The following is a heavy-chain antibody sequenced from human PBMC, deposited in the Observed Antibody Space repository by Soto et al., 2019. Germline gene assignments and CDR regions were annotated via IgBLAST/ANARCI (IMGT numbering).Heavy chain of an antibody. CDR2: IIPIFGTA. V-gene: IGHV1-69*13. J-gene: IGHJ3*02. D-gene: IGHD3-22*01. CDR1: GGTFSSYA. Sequence: GASVKVSCKASGGTFSSYAISWVRQAPGQGLEWMGGIIPIFGTANYAQKFQGRVTITADESTSTAYMELSSLRSEDTAVYYCARASYISSDYYDSSGYLLDIWGQGTMVTVSS. CDR3: ARASYISSDYYDSSGYLLDI.